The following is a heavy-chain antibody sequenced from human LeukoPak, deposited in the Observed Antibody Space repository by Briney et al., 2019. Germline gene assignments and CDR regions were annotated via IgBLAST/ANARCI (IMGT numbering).Heavy chain of an antibody. CDR3: ARLSAYDSSGYYWSY. J-gene: IGHJ4*02. V-gene: IGHV3-74*01. Sequence: GGSLRLSCAASGFTFSSYWMHWVRQAPGKGLVWVSRINSDGSSTSYADSVKGRFTISRDNAKNTLYLQMNSLRAEDTAVYYCARLSAYDSSGYYWSYWGQGTLVTVSS. D-gene: IGHD3-22*01. CDR1: GFTFSSYW. CDR2: INSDGSST.